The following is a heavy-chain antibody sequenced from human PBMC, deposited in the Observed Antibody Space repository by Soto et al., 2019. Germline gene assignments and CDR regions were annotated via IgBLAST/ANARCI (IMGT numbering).Heavy chain of an antibody. D-gene: IGHD2-2*01. Sequence: VGSLRLSCAASGFTFSSYWMHWVRQAPVKVLVWVSRINSDGSSTSYADSVKGRFTISRDNSKNTLYLQMNSLRAEDTAVYYCARHDCSSTSCYSYYYYGMDVWGQGTTLTVSS. CDR3: ARHDCSSTSCYSYYYYGMDV. CDR2: INSDGSST. J-gene: IGHJ6*02. CDR1: GFTFSSYW. V-gene: IGHV3-74*01.